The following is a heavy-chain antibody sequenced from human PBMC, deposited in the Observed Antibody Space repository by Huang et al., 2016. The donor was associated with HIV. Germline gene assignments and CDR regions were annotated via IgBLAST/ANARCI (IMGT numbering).Heavy chain of an antibody. D-gene: IGHD4-17*01. Sequence: MVESGGGLVQPGGSLRLSCSACGFTFGHYWMTWVRQAPGKGLKWLTNIRTDGGETYYAAAVMGRCTTSRNNALNSVYLQMDNLRVDDTAVYYCGRASAYREYGADFWGQGTLVTVSS. V-gene: IGHV3-7*04. J-gene: IGHJ4*02. CDR3: GRASAYREYGADF. CDR2: IRTDGGET. CDR1: GFTFGHYW.